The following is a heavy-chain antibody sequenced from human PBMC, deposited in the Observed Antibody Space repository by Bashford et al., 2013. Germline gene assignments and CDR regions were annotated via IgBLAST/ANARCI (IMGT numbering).Heavy chain of an antibody. CDR3: ATSKVAGLDN. CDR1: GYTFTGYY. CDR2: FNPQSGDT. D-gene: IGHD6-19*01. V-gene: IGHV1-2*02. J-gene: IGHJ4*02. Sequence: ASVKVSCKASGYTFTGYYMHWVRQTPGQGLECMGWFNPQSGDTKYAQKFQGRVTMTRDTSINTAYMELTRLTSDDTAVYYCATSKVAGLDNWGQGTLVTVSS.